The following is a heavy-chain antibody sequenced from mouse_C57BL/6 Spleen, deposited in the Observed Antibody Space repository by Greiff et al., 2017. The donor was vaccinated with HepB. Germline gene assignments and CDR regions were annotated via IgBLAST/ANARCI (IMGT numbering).Heavy chain of an antibody. Sequence: VQLQQPGAELVRPGSSVKLSCKASGYTFTSYWMHWVKQRPIQGLEWIGNIDPSDSETHYNQKFKDKATLTVDKSSSTAYMQLSSLTSEDSAVYYCARGLYYYGSSFYWYFDVWGTGTTVTVSS. CDR1: GYTFTSYW. CDR2: IDPSDSET. D-gene: IGHD1-1*01. J-gene: IGHJ1*03. CDR3: ARGLYYYGSSFYWYFDV. V-gene: IGHV1-52*01.